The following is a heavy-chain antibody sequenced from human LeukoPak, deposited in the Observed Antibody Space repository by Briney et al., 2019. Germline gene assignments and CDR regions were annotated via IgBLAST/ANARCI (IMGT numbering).Heavy chain of an antibody. CDR1: GFTFSSYG. D-gene: IGHD3-10*01. Sequence: SGRSPRLSCAASGFTFSSYGMHWVRQAPGKGLEWVAVISYDGSNKYYADSVKGRFTISRDNSKNTLYLQMNSLRAEDTAVYYCANYYGVYWGQGTLVTVSS. V-gene: IGHV3-30*18. CDR3: ANYYGVY. CDR2: ISYDGSNK. J-gene: IGHJ4*02.